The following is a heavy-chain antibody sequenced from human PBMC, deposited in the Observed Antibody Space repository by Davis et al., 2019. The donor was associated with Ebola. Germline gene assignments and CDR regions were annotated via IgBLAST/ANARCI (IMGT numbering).Heavy chain of an antibody. V-gene: IGHV3-7*01. J-gene: IGHJ6*02. CDR3: ASGVETGYGFGGYYYAMDV. CDR1: GFTFSSYW. D-gene: IGHD3-16*01. Sequence: GESLKISCAASGFTFSSYWMSWVRQAPGKGLEWVANIKQDGSEKYYVDSVKGRFTISRDNAKNTLYLQMNGLRVDDTAVYYCASGVETGYGFGGYYYAMDVWGQGTTVTVSS. CDR2: IKQDGSEK.